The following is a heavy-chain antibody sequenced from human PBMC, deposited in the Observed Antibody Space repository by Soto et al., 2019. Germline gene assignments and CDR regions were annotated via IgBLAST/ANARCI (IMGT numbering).Heavy chain of an antibody. CDR2: IYWYDDK. D-gene: IGHD6-19*01. Sequence: QITLKESGPTLVKPTQTLTLTCTFSGFSLSTSGVGVGWIRQPPGKALEWVALIYWYDDKRYSPSLKSRHTITKAPSRNQVVLTMTNMDPVDTATYYCPHRQSSSSSYYFDYWGQGTLVTVSS. CDR3: PHRQSSSSSYYFDY. J-gene: IGHJ4*02. CDR1: GFSLSTSGVG. V-gene: IGHV2-5*01.